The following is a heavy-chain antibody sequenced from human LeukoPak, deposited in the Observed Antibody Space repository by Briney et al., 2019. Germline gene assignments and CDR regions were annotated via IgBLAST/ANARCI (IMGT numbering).Heavy chain of an antibody. J-gene: IGHJ3*02. D-gene: IGHD6-13*01. CDR1: GYTLTELS. CDR2: FDPEDGET. CDR3: ATDRRAAAGTAFDI. Sequence: ASVKLSCKVSGYTLTELSMHWVRQAPGKGLEWMGGFDPEDGETIYAQKFQGRVTMTEDTSTDTAYMELSSLRSEDTAVYYCATDRRAAAGTAFDIWGQGTMVTVSS. V-gene: IGHV1-24*01.